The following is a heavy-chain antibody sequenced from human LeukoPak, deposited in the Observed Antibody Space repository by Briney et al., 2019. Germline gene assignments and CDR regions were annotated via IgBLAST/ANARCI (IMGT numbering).Heavy chain of an antibody. CDR2: ISGSGGST. V-gene: IGHV3-23*01. D-gene: IGHD3-22*01. Sequence: GGSLRLSCAASGFTFSSYAMSWVRQAPGKGLGWVSAISGSGGSTYYADSVKGRFTISRDNSKNTLYLQMNSLRAEDTAVYYCAKDLWGYYDSSGALDYWGQGTLVTVST. CDR1: GFTFSSYA. CDR3: AKDLWGYYDSSGALDY. J-gene: IGHJ4*02.